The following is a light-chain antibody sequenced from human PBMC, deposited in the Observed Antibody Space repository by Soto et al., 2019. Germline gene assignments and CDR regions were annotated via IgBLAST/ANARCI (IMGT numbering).Light chain of an antibody. CDR2: NNN. CDR1: SSNIGSNT. CDR3: AAWDDSLNGLL. J-gene: IGLJ1*01. Sequence: QSVLTQPPSASGTRGQRVTISCSGSSSNIGSNTVNWYQQLPGTAPKLLIYNNNQRPSGVPDRFSGSKSGTSASLAISGLPSEDEDDYYCAAWDDSLNGLLFGTGTKVTVL. V-gene: IGLV1-44*01.